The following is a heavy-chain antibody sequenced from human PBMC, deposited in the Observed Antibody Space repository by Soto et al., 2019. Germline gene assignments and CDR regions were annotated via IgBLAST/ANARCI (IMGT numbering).Heavy chain of an antibody. CDR1: GYTFTSYD. J-gene: IGHJ4*02. CDR2: MNPNSGNT. V-gene: IGHV1-8*01. D-gene: IGHD3-9*01. CDR3: AREITYFGDY. Sequence: QVQLVQSGAEVKKPGASVKVSCKASGYTFTSYDLTWVRQATGQGLEWMGWMNPNSGNTGYAQKFQGTVTMTRNTSISTAYMGLSSLRSEDTAVYYWAREITYFGDYWGQGTLVTVSS.